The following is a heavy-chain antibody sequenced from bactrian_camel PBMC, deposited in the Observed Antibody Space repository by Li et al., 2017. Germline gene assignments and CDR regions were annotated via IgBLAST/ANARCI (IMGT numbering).Heavy chain of an antibody. CDR3: AAGYRLTDEYKY. D-gene: IGHD3*01. Sequence: HVQLVESGGGLVQPGGSLRLSCAASEFTISSHYIHWVRQAPGKGLEWVSGISGGGNTFYSNSVKGRFTAARDDAKNTGWLQMLSLQSEDTALYYCAAGYRLTDEYKYWGQGTQVTVS. CDR2: ISGGGNT. CDR1: EFTISSHY. J-gene: IGHJ4*01. V-gene: IGHV3S6*01.